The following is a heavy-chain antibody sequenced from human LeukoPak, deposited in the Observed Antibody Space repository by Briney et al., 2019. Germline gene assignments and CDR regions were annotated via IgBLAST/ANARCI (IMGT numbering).Heavy chain of an antibody. D-gene: IGHD4-23*01. CDR1: GFTFSSYA. Sequence: GGSLRLSCAASGFTFSSYAMHWVRQAPGKGLEWVAVISYDGSNKYYADSVKGRFTISRDNSKNTLYLQMNSLRAEDTAVYYCARDPYGGNLMWYFDYWGQGTLVTVSS. J-gene: IGHJ4*02. CDR3: ARDPYGGNLMWYFDY. CDR2: ISYDGSNK. V-gene: IGHV3-30*04.